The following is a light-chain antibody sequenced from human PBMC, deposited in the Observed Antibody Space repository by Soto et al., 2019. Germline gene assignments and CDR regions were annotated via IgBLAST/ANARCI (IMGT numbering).Light chain of an antibody. V-gene: IGLV2-14*01. J-gene: IGLJ2*01. CDR1: SSDVGGYNY. Sequence: QSVLTQPASVSGSPGQSITISCTGTSSDVGGYNYVSWYQHHPGKAPKVIIYEVSNRPSGVSNRFSGSKSGNTASLTISGLQGEDEADYYCNSYTSSSTVVFGGGTKLTVL. CDR2: EVS. CDR3: NSYTSSSTVV.